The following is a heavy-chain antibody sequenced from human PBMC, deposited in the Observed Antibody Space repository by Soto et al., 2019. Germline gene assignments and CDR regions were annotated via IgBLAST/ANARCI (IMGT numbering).Heavy chain of an antibody. J-gene: IGHJ3*02. V-gene: IGHV1-46*01. CDR1: GYTFTSYY. CDR2: IRPSGGST. D-gene: IGHD2-21*02. Sequence: QVQLVQSGAEVKKPGASVKVSCKASGYTFTSYYVHWVRQAPGQGLEWMGIIRPSGGSTTYAQKFQGRVTMTRDTSTSTVYMELSSLRSEDTAVYYCARDIPYCGGVCHDAFDIWGHGTMVTVSS. CDR3: ARDIPYCGGVCHDAFDI.